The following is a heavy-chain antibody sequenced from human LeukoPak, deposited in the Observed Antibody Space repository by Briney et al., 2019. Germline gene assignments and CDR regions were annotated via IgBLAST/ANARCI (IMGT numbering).Heavy chain of an antibody. V-gene: IGHV3-30*03. Sequence: GGSLRLSCTASGFTFSTYGMHWVRQAPGKGLEWVTLISYDGSTKYYSDSVKGRFTLSRDNSKNTLYLQMNSLRAEDTAVYYCARDRGYYDSSAGYWGQGTLVTVSS. CDR2: ISYDGSTK. CDR1: GFTFSTYG. J-gene: IGHJ4*02. CDR3: ARDRGYYDSSAGY. D-gene: IGHD3-22*01.